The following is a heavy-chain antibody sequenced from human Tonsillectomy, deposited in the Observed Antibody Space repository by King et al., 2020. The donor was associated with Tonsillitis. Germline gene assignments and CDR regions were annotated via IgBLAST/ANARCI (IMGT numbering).Heavy chain of an antibody. J-gene: IGHJ6*02. D-gene: IGHD5-24*01. CDR2: ISYDGSNK. CDR1: GFTFSNYA. V-gene: IGHV3-30*04. Sequence: VQLVESGGGVVQPGRSLRLSCAASGFTFSNYAIHWVRQAPGKGLEWVAVISYDGSNKYYADSVKGRFTISRDNSKNTLYLQMNSLRAEDTAVYYCARDERDGYNCYCYGMDVSGRGTTVSVSS. CDR3: ARDERDGYNCYCYGMDV.